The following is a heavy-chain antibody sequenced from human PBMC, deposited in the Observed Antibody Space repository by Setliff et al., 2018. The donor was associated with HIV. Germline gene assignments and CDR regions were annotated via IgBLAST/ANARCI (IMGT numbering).Heavy chain of an antibody. CDR3: ASLDGSESPYIYYYYMDV. J-gene: IGHJ6*03. CDR1: GGSISTSRYS. Sequence: SETLSLTCTFSGGSISTSRYSRGWIRQPPGKGLEWTGSINYRGNTYYNPSLKSLAAISVDTSKNQISLKLSTVTAADTAVYYCASLDGSESPYIYYYYMDVWGEGTAVTVSS. CDR2: INYRGNT. V-gene: IGHV4-39*01. D-gene: IGHD3-10*01.